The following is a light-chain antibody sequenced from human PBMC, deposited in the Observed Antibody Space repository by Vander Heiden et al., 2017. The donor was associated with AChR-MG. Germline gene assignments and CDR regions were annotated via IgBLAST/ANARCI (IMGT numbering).Light chain of an antibody. CDR3: AAWDYSLNGPV. Sequence: QSVLTQPPSASGTPGPRVTIPCSGSSSNVGSNTVNWYQQLPGTAPTLLIYSNTQRPSGVPDRFSGSKSGTSASLAISALQSEDEAYDYCAAWDYSLNGPVFGGGTKLTVL. CDR1: SSNVGSNT. V-gene: IGLV1-44*01. J-gene: IGLJ2*01. CDR2: SNT.